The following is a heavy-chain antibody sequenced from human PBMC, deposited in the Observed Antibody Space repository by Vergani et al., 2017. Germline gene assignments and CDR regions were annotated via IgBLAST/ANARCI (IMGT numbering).Heavy chain of an antibody. V-gene: IGHV3-11*05. CDR3: ARDRRDYYDSSGLRLDY. Sequence: QVQLVESGGGLVKPGGSLRLSCAASGFTFSDYYMSWIRQAPGKGLEWVSYISSSSSYTNYADSVKGRFTISRDNAKNSLYLQMNSLRAEDTAVYYCARDRRDYYDSSGLRLDYWGQGTLVTVSS. CDR2: ISSSSSYT. CDR1: GFTFSDYY. D-gene: IGHD3-22*01. J-gene: IGHJ4*02.